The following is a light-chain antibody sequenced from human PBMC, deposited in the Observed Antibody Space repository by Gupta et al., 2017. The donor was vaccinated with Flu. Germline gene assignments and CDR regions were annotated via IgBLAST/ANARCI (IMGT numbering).Light chain of an antibody. CDR2: EVN. V-gene: IGLV2-8*01. Sequence: QSALTQPPSASGSPGQSVTISCTGTSSDVGAYNYVSWYQQHPGKAPKRIIYEVNKRPSGVPDRCSGSKSGNTASLHVSGLQADDEADDHCSSSAGSNIGVFGGGTKLTVL. CDR3: SSSAGSNIGV. CDR1: SSDVGAYNY. J-gene: IGLJ3*02.